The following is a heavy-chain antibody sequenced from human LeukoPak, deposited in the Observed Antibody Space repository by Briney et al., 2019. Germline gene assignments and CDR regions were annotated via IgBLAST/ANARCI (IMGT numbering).Heavy chain of an antibody. D-gene: IGHD2-2*01. V-gene: IGHV4-59*01. CDR1: AGSISSNH. CDR2: IYYSGST. CDR3: ASVVGVPAASHYYYYYMDV. Sequence: SETLSLTCTVSAGSISSNHWSWLRPPPGQGLEWIGYIYYSGSTNYDHSLKSRVTISVDTSKNQFSLKLSSVTAADTAVYYCASVVGVPAASHYYYYYMDVWGKGTTVTVSS. J-gene: IGHJ6*03.